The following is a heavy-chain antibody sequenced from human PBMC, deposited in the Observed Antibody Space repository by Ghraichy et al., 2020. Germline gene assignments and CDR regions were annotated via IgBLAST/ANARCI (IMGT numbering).Heavy chain of an antibody. J-gene: IGHJ4*02. CDR2: IYPGDSDT. CDR1: GYSFTSYW. CDR3: ARHSPGYCSSTSCYFDVEKTGSPIDY. D-gene: IGHD2-2*01. V-gene: IGHV5-51*01. Sequence: GESLNISCKGSGYSFTSYWIGWVRQMPGKGLEWMGIIYPGDSDTRYSPSFQGQVTISADKSISTAYLQWSSLKASDTAMYYCARHSPGYCSSTSCYFDVEKTGSPIDYWGQGTLVTVSS.